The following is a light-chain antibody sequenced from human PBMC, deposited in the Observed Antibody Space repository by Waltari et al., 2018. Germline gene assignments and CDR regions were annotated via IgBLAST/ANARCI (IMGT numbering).Light chain of an antibody. CDR3: QRYSSSPLT. V-gene: IGKV3-20*01. Sequence: VILTQSPATLSLSPGDRATLSCRASQSVGTYLAWYQQKPGQAPSLLLYGASSRATGIPDRFSGSGSGTYFTLTISSLEPEDFAVYYCQRYSSSPLTFGGGTKVEIK. CDR2: GAS. J-gene: IGKJ4*01. CDR1: QSVGTY.